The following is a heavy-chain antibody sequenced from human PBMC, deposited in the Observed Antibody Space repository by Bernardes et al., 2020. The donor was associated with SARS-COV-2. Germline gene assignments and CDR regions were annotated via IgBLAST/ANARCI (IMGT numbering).Heavy chain of an antibody. J-gene: IGHJ4*02. D-gene: IGHD5-12*01. CDR2: IYYSGST. V-gene: IGHV4-31*03. Sequence: SETLSLTCTVSGGSISSGGYYWSWIRQLPGRGLEWIGYIYYSGSTYYNPSFRSRVTISVDTSKNQFSLRLNSVTAADTAVYYCARIAGYSGYDLRFDDWGQGTLVTVSS. CDR3: ARIAGYSGYDLRFDD. CDR1: GGSISSGGYY.